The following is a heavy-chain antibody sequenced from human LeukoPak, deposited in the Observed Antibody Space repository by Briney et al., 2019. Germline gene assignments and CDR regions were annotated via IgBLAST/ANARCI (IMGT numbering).Heavy chain of an antibody. V-gene: IGHV3-7*01. J-gene: IGHJ4*02. CDR2: IKEDGSDN. D-gene: IGHD3-10*01. CDR3: ARDRDGSVIHDY. CDR1: GFTFSNYW. Sequence: PGGSLRLSCAASGFTFSNYWMTWVRQAPGKGLEWVAHIKEDGSDNYYVDSVKGRFTISRDNAQNSLYLQMTSLRVEDTAVYYCARDRDGSVIHDYWGQGTLVSVSS.